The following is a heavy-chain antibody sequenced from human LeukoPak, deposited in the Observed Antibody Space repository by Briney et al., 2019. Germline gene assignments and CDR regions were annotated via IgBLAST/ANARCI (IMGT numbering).Heavy chain of an antibody. CDR1: GFTFKTHA. V-gene: IGHV3-33*06. J-gene: IGHJ4*02. CDR2: ISYDGTNE. D-gene: IGHD1-1*01. Sequence: GGSLRLSCAASGFTFKTHAMHWVRQAPGKGLEWVALISYDGTNEYYEDSVQGRFTISRDNSKNTLYLQMNSLRAEDAAVYYCAKDLSQIRPRYHFDSWGQGTLVTVSS. CDR3: AKDLSQIRPRYHFDS.